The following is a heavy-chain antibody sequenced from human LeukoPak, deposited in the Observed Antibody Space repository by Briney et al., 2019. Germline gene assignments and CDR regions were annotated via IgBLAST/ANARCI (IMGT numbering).Heavy chain of an antibody. CDR2: INHSGST. J-gene: IGHJ4*02. Sequence: SETLSLTCAVYGGSFSGYYWSWIRQPPGKGLEWIGEINHSGSTNYNPSLKSRVTISVDTSKNQFSLELSSVTAADTAVYYCARTKSGYDPHRRGGYFDYWGQGTLVTVSS. V-gene: IGHV4-34*01. CDR3: ARTKSGYDPHRRGGYFDY. CDR1: GGSFSGYY. D-gene: IGHD5-12*01.